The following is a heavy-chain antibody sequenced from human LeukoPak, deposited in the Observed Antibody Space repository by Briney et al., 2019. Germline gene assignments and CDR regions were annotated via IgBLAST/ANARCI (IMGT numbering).Heavy chain of an antibody. CDR1: GGSFSGYY. J-gene: IGHJ4*02. V-gene: IGHV4-34*01. CDR3: ARVEIQLWLVY. Sequence: SETLSLTCAVYGGSFSGYYWSWIRQPPGKGLEWIGEINHSGSTNYNPSLKSRVTISVDTSKNQFSLKLSSVTAADTAVYYCARVEIQLWLVYWGQGTLVTVSS. D-gene: IGHD5-18*01. CDR2: INHSGST.